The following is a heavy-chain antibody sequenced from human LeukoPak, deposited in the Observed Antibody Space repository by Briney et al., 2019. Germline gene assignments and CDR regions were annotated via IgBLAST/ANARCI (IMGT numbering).Heavy chain of an antibody. CDR2: INPNSGGT. CDR1: GYTFTGYY. Sequence: ASVKVSCKASGYTFTGYYMHWVRQAPGQGLEWMGWINPNSGGTNYAQKFQGRVTMTRDTSISTAYMELSRLRSDDTAVYYCARSVHIVVVTAIPDWFDPWGREPWSPSPQ. V-gene: IGHV1-2*02. CDR3: ARSVHIVVVTAIPDWFDP. D-gene: IGHD2-21*02. J-gene: IGHJ5*02.